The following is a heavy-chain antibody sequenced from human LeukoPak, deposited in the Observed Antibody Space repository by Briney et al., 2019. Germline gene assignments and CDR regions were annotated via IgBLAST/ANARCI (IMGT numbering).Heavy chain of an antibody. D-gene: IGHD1-26*01. V-gene: IGHV1-46*01. CDR2: TNPTGGST. CDR1: GYTFTSYY. J-gene: IGHJ5*02. Sequence: ASVKVSCKASGYTFTSYYMHWVRQAPGRGLEWMGLTNPTGGSTGYAQKFQGRVTMTRDMSTSTDYMELSSLRSEDTAIYYCARDNSVGDNAWWFDPWGQGTLVTVSS. CDR3: ARDNSVGDNAWWFDP.